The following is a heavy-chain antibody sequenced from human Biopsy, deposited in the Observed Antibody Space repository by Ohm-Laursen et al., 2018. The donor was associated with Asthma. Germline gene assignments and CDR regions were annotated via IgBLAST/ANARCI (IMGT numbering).Heavy chain of an antibody. CDR3: ARGQKSAGDRWFDP. Sequence: SSVKVSCKAHGDILSSFGIKWVRKAPGQGLEWMGRINPNSGATNYAQKFQGRVTMTRDTSICTAYMEVSRLRSDDTAVYYCARGQKSAGDRWFDPWGQGTLVTVSS. CDR1: GDILSSFG. J-gene: IGHJ5*02. D-gene: IGHD6-13*01. V-gene: IGHV1-2*06. CDR2: INPNSGAT.